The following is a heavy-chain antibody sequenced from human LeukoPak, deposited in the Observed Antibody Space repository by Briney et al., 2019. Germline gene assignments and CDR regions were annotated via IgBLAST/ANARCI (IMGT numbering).Heavy chain of an antibody. V-gene: IGHV1-69*05. CDR3: ARSPGSGYYSKRDAFDI. J-gene: IGHJ3*02. Sequence: SVKASCKASGGTFSSYAISWVRQAPGQGLEWMGGIIPIFGTANYAQKFQGRVTITTDESTSTAYMELSSLRSEDTAVYYCARSPGSGYYSKRDAFDIWGQGTMVTVSS. CDR1: GGTFSSYA. D-gene: IGHD3-22*01. CDR2: IIPIFGTA.